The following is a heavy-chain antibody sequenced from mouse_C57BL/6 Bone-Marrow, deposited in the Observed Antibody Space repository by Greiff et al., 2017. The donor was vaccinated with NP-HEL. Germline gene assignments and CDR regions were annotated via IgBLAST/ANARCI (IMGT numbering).Heavy chain of an antibody. D-gene: IGHD2-1*01. J-gene: IGHJ4*01. CDR3: ARAYGNYVHYYAMDY. Sequence: QLKESGPGLVAPSQSLSITCTVSGFSLTSYGVHWVRQPPGKGLEWLVVIWSDGSTTYNSALKSRLSISKDNSKSQVFLKMNSLQTDDTAMYYCARAYGNYVHYYAMDYWGQGTSVTVSS. CDR1: GFSLTSYG. CDR2: IWSDGST. V-gene: IGHV2-6*03.